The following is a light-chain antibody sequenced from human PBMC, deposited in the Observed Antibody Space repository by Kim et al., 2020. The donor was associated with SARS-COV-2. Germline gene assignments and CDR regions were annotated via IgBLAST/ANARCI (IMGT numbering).Light chain of an antibody. Sequence: EIVMTQSPATLSVSPGERATLSCRASQSVSSNLAWYQQKPGQAPRLLIYGASTRATGIPARFRGSGSGTEFTLTISSLQSEDFAVYYCNQYNIWPESFVQGTKVDIK. CDR1: QSVSSN. CDR3: NQYNIWPES. V-gene: IGKV3-15*01. CDR2: GAS. J-gene: IGKJ1*01.